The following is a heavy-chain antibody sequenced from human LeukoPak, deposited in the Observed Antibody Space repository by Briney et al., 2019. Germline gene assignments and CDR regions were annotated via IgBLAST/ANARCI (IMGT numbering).Heavy chain of an antibody. CDR3: ASSLQGYFDWLSARDYYYYGMDV. D-gene: IGHD3-9*01. CDR1: GGSISSSSYY. CDR2: IYYSGGT. Sequence: SETLSLTCTVSGGSISSSSYYWGWIRQPPGKGLEWIGNIYYSGGTYYNPSLKSRVTISVDTSKNQFSLKLSSVTAADTAVYYCASSLQGYFDWLSARDYYYYGMDVWGQGTTVTVSS. V-gene: IGHV4-39*07. J-gene: IGHJ6*02.